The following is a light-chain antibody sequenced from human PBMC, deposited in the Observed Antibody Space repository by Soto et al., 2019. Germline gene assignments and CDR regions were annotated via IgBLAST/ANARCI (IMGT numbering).Light chain of an antibody. CDR2: DAS. CDR1: QSVSSY. Sequence: EIVLTQSPATLSLSPGERATLSCRASQSVSSYLAWYQQKPGQAPRLLIYDASSRATGIPARFSGSGSGTDFTLTISSLEPEDFAVYYCQHRSNWHTFGQGTKLEIK. V-gene: IGKV3-11*01. J-gene: IGKJ2*01. CDR3: QHRSNWHT.